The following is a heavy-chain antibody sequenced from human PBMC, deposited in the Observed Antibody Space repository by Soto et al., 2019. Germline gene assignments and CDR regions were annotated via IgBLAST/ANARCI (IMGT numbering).Heavy chain of an antibody. CDR1: GGTFSSYA. J-gene: IGHJ3*02. D-gene: IGHD2-21*02. CDR2: IIPILGIA. V-gene: IGHV1-69*10. Sequence: ASVKVSCKASGGTFSSYAISWVRQAPGQGLEWMGGIIPILGIANYAQKFQGRVTITADKSTSTAYMELISLRSEDTAVYYCARDAAYCGGDCYAFDIWGQGTMVTVSS. CDR3: ARDAAYCGGDCYAFDI.